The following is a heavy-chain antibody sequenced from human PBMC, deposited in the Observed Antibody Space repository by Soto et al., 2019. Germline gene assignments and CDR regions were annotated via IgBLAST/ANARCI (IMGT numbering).Heavy chain of an antibody. CDR3: ASRRDGYNYDFYYYSGMDV. D-gene: IGHD5-12*01. V-gene: IGHV1-69*12. CDR1: GGTFSSYA. CDR2: IIPIFGTA. J-gene: IGHJ6*02. Sequence: QVQLVQSGAEVKKPGSSVKVSCKASGGTFSSYAISWVRQAPGQGLEWMGGIIPIFGTANYAQKFQGRVTITADESTRTAYMELSSMRSEDTAVYYCASRRDGYNYDFYYYSGMDVWGQGATVTVSS.